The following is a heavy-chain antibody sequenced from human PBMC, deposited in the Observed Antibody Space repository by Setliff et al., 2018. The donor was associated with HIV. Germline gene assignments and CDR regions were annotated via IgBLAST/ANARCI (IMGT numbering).Heavy chain of an antibody. V-gene: IGHV4-4*02. CDR3: ARASSGYLIVHY. Sequence: PSETLSLTCAVSGGSISSDNWWTWVRQAPGKGLEWIGEIYHSEYTNYNPSLKSRVSMSVDKSKNQFSLKLTSVTAADTAVYYCARASSGYLIVHYWGQGTLVTVSS. J-gene: IGHJ4*02. CDR1: GGSISSDNW. D-gene: IGHD3-22*01. CDR2: IYHSEYT.